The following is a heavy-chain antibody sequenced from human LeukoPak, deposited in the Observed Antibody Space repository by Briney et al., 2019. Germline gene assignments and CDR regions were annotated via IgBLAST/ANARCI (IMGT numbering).Heavy chain of an antibody. J-gene: IGHJ4*02. CDR1: GFTFSDYG. V-gene: IGHV3-23*01. CDR3: AKDLSHTAMCMDY. D-gene: IGHD5-18*01. Sequence: GGSLRLSCAASGFTFSDYGIAWVRPLPGKGLQWVSAISGSAHSTYYADSVRGRFTISRDNSKNTVSLQMNSLRAEDTAVYYCAKDLSHTAMCMDYWGQGTLITVSS. CDR2: ISGSAHST.